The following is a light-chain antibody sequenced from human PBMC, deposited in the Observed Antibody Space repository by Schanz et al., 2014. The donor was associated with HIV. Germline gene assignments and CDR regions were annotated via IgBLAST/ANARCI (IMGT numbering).Light chain of an antibody. Sequence: ETVMTQSPATLSVSPGERVTLSCRASETVYSNVAWYQQKPGLAPRLLIYGASSRATGIPDRFSGSGSGTDFTLTINRLEPEDFAVYYCQQYGSSPTFGQGTKVEIK. CDR2: GAS. CDR3: QQYGSSPT. CDR1: ETVYSN. V-gene: IGKV3D-20*01. J-gene: IGKJ1*01.